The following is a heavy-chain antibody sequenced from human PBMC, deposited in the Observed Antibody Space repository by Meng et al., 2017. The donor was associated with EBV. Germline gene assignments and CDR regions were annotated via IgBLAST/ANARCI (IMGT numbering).Heavy chain of an antibody. CDR2: VHESGNS. Sequence: QLRESGPGRVRPSETLSLTCTVSGGAMSPYYWNWIRQFPEKGLEWIGYVHESGNSNYNPSLRDRVTISLDTSKNQFSLELNSVTAADTALYYCARLNQFLEWDFDYWGRGTLVTVSS. D-gene: IGHD3-3*01. CDR3: ARLNQFLEWDFDY. CDR1: GGAMSPYY. V-gene: IGHV4-59*01. J-gene: IGHJ4*02.